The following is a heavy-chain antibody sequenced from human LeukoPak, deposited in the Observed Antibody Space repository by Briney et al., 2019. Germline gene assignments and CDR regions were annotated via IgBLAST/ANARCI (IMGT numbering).Heavy chain of an antibody. CDR2: IYHSGST. D-gene: IGHD6-19*01. CDR1: GGSISSSNYY. Sequence: SQTLSLACSVSGGSISSSNYYWSWIRQPAGKGLEWIGEIYHSGSTNYNPSLKSRVTISVDKSKNQFSLKLSSVTAADTAVYYCARDRKSSGWYGTGYFDYWGQGTLVTVSS. CDR3: ARDRKSSGWYGTGYFDY. J-gene: IGHJ4*02. V-gene: IGHV4-61*09.